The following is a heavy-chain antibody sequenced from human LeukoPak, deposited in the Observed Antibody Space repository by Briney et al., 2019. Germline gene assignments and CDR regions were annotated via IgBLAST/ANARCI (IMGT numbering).Heavy chain of an antibody. CDR1: GGSISSYY. CDR3: ARHDGGDPETTIFDY. Sequence: PSETLSLTCTVSGGSISSYYWSWIRQPPGKGLEWIGYIYYSGSTNYNPSLKSRVTISVDTSKNQFSLKLSSVTAADTAVYYCARHDGGDPETTIFDYWGQGTLVTVSS. CDR2: IYYSGST. D-gene: IGHD1-7*01. J-gene: IGHJ4*02. V-gene: IGHV4-59*08.